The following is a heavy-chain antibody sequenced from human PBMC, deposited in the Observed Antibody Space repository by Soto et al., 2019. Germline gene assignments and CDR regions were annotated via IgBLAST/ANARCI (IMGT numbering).Heavy chain of an antibody. CDR1: GGSITNYY. CDR3: ARHGFGSLHGPVDV. CDR2: IQYSGYS. J-gene: IGHJ6*02. V-gene: IGHV4-59*08. D-gene: IGHD1-26*01. Sequence: QVQLQESGPGLVKPSETLSLTCTVSGGSITNYYCSWFRQPPGKGLEWIGYIQYSGYSAYNLSLKRRVTMSMDTSKTQFSLMLGSVTATDTAVYYFARHGFGSLHGPVDVWGQGTTVIVSS.